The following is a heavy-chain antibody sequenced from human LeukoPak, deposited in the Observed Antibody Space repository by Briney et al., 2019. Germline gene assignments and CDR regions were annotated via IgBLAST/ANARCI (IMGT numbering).Heavy chain of an antibody. Sequence: GGPLRLSCAASGFTFSSYRMNCVREAPGEGVEWDSTISSRSSYIYYADSVKGRFTTTRENAKNSRYLQMNSLIAEDTAVYYCAREKNSGYGPYFDYWGQGTLVTVSS. V-gene: IGHV3-21*01. J-gene: IGHJ4*02. CDR2: ISSRSSYI. CDR1: GFTFSSYR. CDR3: AREKNSGYGPYFDY. D-gene: IGHD5-12*01.